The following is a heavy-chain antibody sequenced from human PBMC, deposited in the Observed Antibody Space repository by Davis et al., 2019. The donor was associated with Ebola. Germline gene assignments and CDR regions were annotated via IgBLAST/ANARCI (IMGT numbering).Heavy chain of an antibody. D-gene: IGHD3-3*01. Sequence: GGSLRLSCAASGFTFSSYAMHWVRQAQGKGLEWVAVISYDGSNKYYADSVKGRFTISRDNSKNTLYLQMNSLRAEDTAVYYCAGRTILYVWGQGTTVTVSS. CDR2: ISYDGSNK. CDR1: GFTFSSYA. V-gene: IGHV3-30-3*01. CDR3: AGRTILYV. J-gene: IGHJ6*02.